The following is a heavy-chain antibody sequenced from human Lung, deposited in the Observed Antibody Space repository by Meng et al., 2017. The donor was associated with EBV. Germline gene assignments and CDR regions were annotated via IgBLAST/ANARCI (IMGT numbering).Heavy chain of an antibody. CDR2: INAYNGDT. Sequence: QAQLVEAGDEVKKPGASVKVSCKASGYTFTNYGSSWVRQAPGQGVEGRGWINAYNGDTNYAQSLKSRVTMTTDTSTSTAYMELRSLRADDTAVYYCARVEGGSNSEDYWGQGTLVTVSS. V-gene: IGHV1-18*01. J-gene: IGHJ4*02. D-gene: IGHD4-11*01. CDR1: GYTFTNYG. CDR3: ARVEGGSNSEDY.